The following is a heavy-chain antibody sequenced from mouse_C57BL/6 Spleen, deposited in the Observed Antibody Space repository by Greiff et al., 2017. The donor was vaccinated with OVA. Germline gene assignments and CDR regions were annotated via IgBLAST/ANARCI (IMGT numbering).Heavy chain of an antibody. CDR3: ARYGLTGAMDY. CDR2: IYPGDGDT. CDR1: GYAFSSSW. J-gene: IGHJ4*01. V-gene: IGHV1-82*01. D-gene: IGHD1-1*02. Sequence: VQLQQSGPELVKPGASVKISCKASGYAFSSSWMNWVKQRPGKGLEWIGRIYPGDGDTNYNGKFKGKATLTADKSSSTAYMQLSSLTSEDSAVYFCARYGLTGAMDYWGQGTSVTVSS.